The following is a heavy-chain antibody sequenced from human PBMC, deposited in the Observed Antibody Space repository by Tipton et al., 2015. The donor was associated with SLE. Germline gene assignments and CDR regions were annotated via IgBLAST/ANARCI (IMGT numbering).Heavy chain of an antibody. CDR1: GGSLIRNY. V-gene: IGHV4-59*01. J-gene: IGHJ3*02. CDR3: AREWADDAFDI. CDR2: VYSSGST. Sequence: TLSLTCTVSGGSLIRNYWSWIRQPPGRGLEWIGYVYSSGSTNYNPSLKSRVTISVDTSKNQFSLKLTSVTAADTAVYFCAREWADDAFDIWGRGTRVTVSS.